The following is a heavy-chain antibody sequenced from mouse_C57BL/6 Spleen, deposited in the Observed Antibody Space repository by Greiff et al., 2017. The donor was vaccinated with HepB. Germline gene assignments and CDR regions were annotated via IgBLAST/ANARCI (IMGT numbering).Heavy chain of an antibody. CDR1: GYTFTSYW. V-gene: IGHV1-55*01. Sequence: QVQLQQPGAELVKPGASVKMSCKASGYTFTSYWITWVKQRPGQGLEWIGDIYPGSGSTNYNEKFKSKVTLTVDTSSSTAYMQLSSLTSEDSAVYYCAKDYGSSPGYFDVWGTGTTVTVSS. CDR2: IYPGSGST. D-gene: IGHD1-1*01. CDR3: AKDYGSSPGYFDV. J-gene: IGHJ1*03.